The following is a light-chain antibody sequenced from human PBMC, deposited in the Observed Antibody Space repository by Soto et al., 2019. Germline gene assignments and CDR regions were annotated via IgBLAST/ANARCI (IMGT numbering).Light chain of an antibody. V-gene: IGLV2-14*01. CDR1: SSDVGGYNY. CDR3: SSYTSSSTPYV. CDR2: DVS. J-gene: IGLJ1*01. Sequence: QSALTQPASVSGSPGQSITISCTGTSSDVGGYNYVSWYQQHPGKAPKLMIYDVSNRPSGVSNRFSGSKSGNTASLTISGLQAEDEADYYCSSYTSSSTPYVFGTETKVTVL.